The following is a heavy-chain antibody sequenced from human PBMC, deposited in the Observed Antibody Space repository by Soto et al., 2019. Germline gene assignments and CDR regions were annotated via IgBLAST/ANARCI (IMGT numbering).Heavy chain of an antibody. V-gene: IGHV3-23*01. CDR2: ISGSGGST. Sequence: GGSLRLSCAASGFTFSSYAMSWVRQAPGKGLEWVSAISGSGGSTYYADSVKGRFTISRDNSKNTLYLQMNSLRAEDTAVYYCARDWAMVRGPASSYFDYWGQGTLVTVSS. J-gene: IGHJ4*02. CDR1: GFTFSSYA. D-gene: IGHD3-10*01. CDR3: ARDWAMVRGPASSYFDY.